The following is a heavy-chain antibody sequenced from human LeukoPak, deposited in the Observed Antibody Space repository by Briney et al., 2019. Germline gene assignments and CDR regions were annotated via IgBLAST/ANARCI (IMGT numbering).Heavy chain of an antibody. CDR3: ARDRPYYSGYDYSISYYYYGMDV. V-gene: IGHV1-18*01. D-gene: IGHD5-12*01. CDR1: GYTFTSYG. J-gene: IGHJ6*02. CDR2: ISAYTGNT. Sequence: ASVKVSCKASGYTFTSYGISWVRQAPGQGLEWMGWISAYTGNTNYAQELQGRVTMTTDTSTSTAYMELRSLRSDDTAVYYCARDRPYYSGYDYSISYYYYGMDVWGQGTTVTVSS.